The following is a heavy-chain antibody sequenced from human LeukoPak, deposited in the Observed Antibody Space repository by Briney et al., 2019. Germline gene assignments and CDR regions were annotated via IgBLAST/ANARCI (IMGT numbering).Heavy chain of an antibody. D-gene: IGHD6-13*01. CDR3: AKLGQQLVRGQVVY. V-gene: IGHV3-23*01. CDR2: ISGSGGST. J-gene: IGHJ4*02. CDR1: GFTFSSYA. Sequence: GGSLRLSCAASGFTFSSYAMSWVRQAPGKGLEWVSAISGSGGSTYYADSVKGRFTISRDNSKKTLYLQMDSLRAEDTAVYYCAKLGQQLVRGQVVYWGQGTLVTVSS.